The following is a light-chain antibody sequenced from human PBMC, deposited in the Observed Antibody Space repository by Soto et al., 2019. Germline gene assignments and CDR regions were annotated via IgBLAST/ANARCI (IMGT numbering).Light chain of an antibody. CDR2: DAS. V-gene: IGKV3-11*01. CDR3: QHRSNWPYT. Sequence: ETVLTQSPATLSLSPGERATLSCRASQSVGSYLAWYQLKPGQAPSLLIYDASNRATGIPARFSGSGSGADFTLIISSLEPEDFAVYYYQHRSNWPYTFGQGTKLEIK. J-gene: IGKJ2*01. CDR1: QSVGSY.